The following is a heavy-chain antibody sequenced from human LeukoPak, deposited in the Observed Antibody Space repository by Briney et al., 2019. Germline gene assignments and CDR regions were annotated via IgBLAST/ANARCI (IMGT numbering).Heavy chain of an antibody. V-gene: IGHV4-34*01. CDR3: ARRAVFYYYYYYGMDV. J-gene: IGHJ6*02. CDR2: INHSGST. D-gene: IGHD6-19*01. CDR1: GGSFSGYY. Sequence: SENLSLTCAVYGGSFSGYYWSWIRQPPGKGLEWIGEINHSGSTTYNPSLKSRVTTSVDTSKNQFSLKLSSVTAADTAVYYCARRAVFYYYYYYGMDVWGQGTTVTVSS.